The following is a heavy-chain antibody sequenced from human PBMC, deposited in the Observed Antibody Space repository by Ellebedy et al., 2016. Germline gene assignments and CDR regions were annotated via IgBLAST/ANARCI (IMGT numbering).Heavy chain of an antibody. CDR3: VTRHNGAFDF. J-gene: IGHJ3*01. Sequence: GESLKISXAASGFSITSNDMSWVRQASGRGLELVSLMYGGGTEYYADSVKGRFTITRDNSKNTLYLQMSGLGAGDTALYYCVTRHNGAFDFWGQGTMVTVSS. V-gene: IGHV3-53*01. D-gene: IGHD1-1*01. CDR1: GFSITSND. CDR2: MYGGGTE.